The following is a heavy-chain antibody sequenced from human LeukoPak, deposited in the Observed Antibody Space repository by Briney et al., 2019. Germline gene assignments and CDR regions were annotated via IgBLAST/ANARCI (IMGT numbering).Heavy chain of an antibody. CDR3: AKDLVGGGSTSFDY. V-gene: IGHV3-30*18. D-gene: IGHD2-15*01. Sequence: PGGSLRLSCAASGFIFSSYGMHWVRQAPGKGLEWVAVISFDGGNRYYADSVKGRFTISRDNSKNTLYLQMTTLRAEDTAVYYCAKDLVGGGSTSFDYWGQGTLVTVSS. CDR2: ISFDGGNR. J-gene: IGHJ4*02. CDR1: GFIFSSYG.